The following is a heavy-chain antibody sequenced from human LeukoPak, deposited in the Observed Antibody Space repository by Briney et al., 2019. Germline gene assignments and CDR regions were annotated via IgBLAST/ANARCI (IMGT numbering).Heavy chain of an antibody. CDR3: ARGKIGVRGVIITTTNWFDP. D-gene: IGHD3-10*01. Sequence: GESLKISCKGSGYSFTSYWIGWVRQIPGKGLEWMGIIYPGDSDTRYSPSFQGQVTISADKSISTAYLQWSSLKASDTAMYYCARGKIGVRGVIITTTNWFDPWGQGTLVTVSS. CDR2: IYPGDSDT. J-gene: IGHJ5*02. V-gene: IGHV5-51*01. CDR1: GYSFTSYW.